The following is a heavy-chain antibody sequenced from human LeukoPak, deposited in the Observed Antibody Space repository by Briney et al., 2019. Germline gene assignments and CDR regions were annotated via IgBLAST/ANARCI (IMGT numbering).Heavy chain of an antibody. J-gene: IGHJ4*02. Sequence: GGSLRLSCAASGFTFSSYWMTWVRQAPGKGLEWVANIKQDGSEEYYVDSVKGRFTISRDNAKNSLFLQMNSLRAEDTAVYYCARLTSGWYGFDYWGQGTLVTVSS. V-gene: IGHV3-7*01. D-gene: IGHD6-19*01. CDR1: GFTFSSYW. CDR2: IKQDGSEE. CDR3: ARLTSGWYGFDY.